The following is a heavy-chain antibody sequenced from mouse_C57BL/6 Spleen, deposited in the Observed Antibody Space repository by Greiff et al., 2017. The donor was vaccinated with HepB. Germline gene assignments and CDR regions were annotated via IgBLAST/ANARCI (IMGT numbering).Heavy chain of an antibody. V-gene: IGHV1-53*01. D-gene: IGHD1-1*02. J-gene: IGHJ2*01. CDR3: ARELSYYFDY. CDR1: GYTFTSYW. CDR2: INPSNGGT. Sequence: VQLQQPGTELVKPGASVKLSCKASGYTFTSYWMHWVKQRPGQGLEWIGNINPSNGGTNYNEKFKSKATLTVDKSSSTAYMKRRGLTSEDSGFYYCARELSYYFDYGGQDTTLTVST.